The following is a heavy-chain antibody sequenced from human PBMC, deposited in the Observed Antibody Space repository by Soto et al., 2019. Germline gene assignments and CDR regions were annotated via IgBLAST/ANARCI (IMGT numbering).Heavy chain of an antibody. V-gene: IGHV3-30-3*01. CDR2: ISYDGSNK. CDR3: ARDPFRLWFQYYFDY. D-gene: IGHD3-10*01. CDR1: GFTFSSHA. J-gene: IGHJ4*02. Sequence: PGGSLRLSCAVSGFTFSSHAMHWVRQAPGKGLEWVAVISYDGSNKYYADSVKGRFTISRDNSKNTLYLQMNSLRAEDTAVYYCARDPFRLWFQYYFDYWGQGTLVTVSS.